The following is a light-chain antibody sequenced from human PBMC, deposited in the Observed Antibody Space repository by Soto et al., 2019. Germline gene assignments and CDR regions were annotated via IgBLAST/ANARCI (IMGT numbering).Light chain of an antibody. Sequence: EIVLTQSPGTLPLSPGERATLSCRASQRISNSFLAWYQQKPGQAPRLLIFGASNRATGIPDRFSGSGSAADFTLTISRLEPEDFAVYYCQHYAGSPYTFGQGIKLEIK. CDR2: GAS. CDR3: QHYAGSPYT. V-gene: IGKV3-20*01. CDR1: QRISNSF. J-gene: IGKJ2*01.